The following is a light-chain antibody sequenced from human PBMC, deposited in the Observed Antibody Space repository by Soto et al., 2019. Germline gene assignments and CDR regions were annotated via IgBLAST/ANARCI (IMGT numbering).Light chain of an antibody. CDR3: QQYDNLPSIT. Sequence: DIQMTQSPSPLSASVGDRVTITCQASQDISNYLNWYQQKPGKAPKLLIYDASNLETGVPSRFSGSGSGTDFTFTISSLQPEDIATYYCQQYDNLPSITFGQGTRLEIK. CDR2: DAS. V-gene: IGKV1-33*01. CDR1: QDISNY. J-gene: IGKJ5*01.